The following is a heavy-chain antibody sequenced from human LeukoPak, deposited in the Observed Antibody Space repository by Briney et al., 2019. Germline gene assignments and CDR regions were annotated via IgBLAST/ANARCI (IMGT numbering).Heavy chain of an antibody. J-gene: IGHJ4*02. CDR1: GGSFSGYY. D-gene: IGHD3-10*01. CDR2: INHSGST. Sequence: SETLSLTCAVYGGSFSGYYWSWIRQPPGKGLDWIGEINHSGSTNYNPSLKSRVTISVDTSKNQVSLKLSSVTAADTAVYYCARGSLYGYWGQGTLVTVSS. CDR3: ARGSLYGY. V-gene: IGHV4-34*01.